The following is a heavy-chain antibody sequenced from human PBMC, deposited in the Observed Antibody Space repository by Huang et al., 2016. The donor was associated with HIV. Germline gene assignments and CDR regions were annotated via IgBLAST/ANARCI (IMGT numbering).Heavy chain of an antibody. D-gene: IGHD3-10*01. CDR3: ALNGYNYGSGSYKDALDI. V-gene: IGHV1-69*13. J-gene: IGHJ3*02. CDR2: VIPKVGTP. Sequence: QVQLEQFGAEVKKPGSSVKVSCKVSGGNFRNYAISWVRQAPGEGLEWMGGVIPKVGTPIYAQKAQRTVTISADESTSTAYMELSGLRSEDSAVYYCALNGYNYGSGSYKDALDIWGQGTRVTVSS. CDR1: GGNFRNYA.